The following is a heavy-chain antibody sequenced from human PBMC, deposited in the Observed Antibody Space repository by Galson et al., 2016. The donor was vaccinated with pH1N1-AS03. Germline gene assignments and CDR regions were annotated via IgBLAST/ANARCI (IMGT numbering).Heavy chain of an antibody. V-gene: IGHV1-2*02. CDR2: ITPKDDDT. CDR1: GYNFRDYD. J-gene: IGHJ3*02. CDR3: ARDGGGIIDDALDT. Sequence: SVRVSCEASGYNFRDYDMRWVRQAPGQGLEWIGGITPKDDDTNYAPKLQGRVTITRDLSTSSAYLEVKSLTSDDTAVYFCARDGGGIIDDALDTWGQGTLVTVSS. D-gene: IGHD3-10*01.